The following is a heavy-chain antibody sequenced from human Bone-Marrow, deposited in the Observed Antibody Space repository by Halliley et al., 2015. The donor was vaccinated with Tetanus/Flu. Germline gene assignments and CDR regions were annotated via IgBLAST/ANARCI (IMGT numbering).Heavy chain of an antibody. CDR1: GGSVNRNGHY. D-gene: IGHD3-10*01. CDR2: IYYTGST. J-gene: IGHJ5*02. V-gene: IGHV4-30-4*01. CDR3: ASRFVPNTNRPLDWNGP. Sequence: LRLSCTVSGGSVNRNGHYWSWIRQPPGKGLEWLGYIYYTGSTYYIPSLKNRITMELNESKNQISLKLKSVAVANPAIYYCASRFVPNTNRPLDWNGPWGQG.